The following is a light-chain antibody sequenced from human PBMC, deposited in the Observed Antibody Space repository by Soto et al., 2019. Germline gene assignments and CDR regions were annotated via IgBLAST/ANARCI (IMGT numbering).Light chain of an antibody. CDR3: QSYDSSLSGSL. Sequence: QSVLTQPPSVSGAPGQRVTIPCTGSSSNIGADYDVHWYQQLPGTAPKLLIYGNNNRPSGVSDRFSGSQSGTSASLATTGLQAEDEADYYCQSYDSSLSGSLFGGGTKVTVL. J-gene: IGLJ3*02. CDR2: GNN. CDR1: SSNIGADYD. V-gene: IGLV1-40*01.